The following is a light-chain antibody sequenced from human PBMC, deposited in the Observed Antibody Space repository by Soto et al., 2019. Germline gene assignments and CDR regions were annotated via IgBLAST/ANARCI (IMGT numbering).Light chain of an antibody. J-gene: IGKJ2*01. V-gene: IGKV1-5*01. CDR3: QQYNSYPYA. Sequence: DIQMTQSPSTLSASVGDRVTITCRASQTISSWLAWYQQKPGKAPELLIYDASTLHSGVPSRFSGSESGTEFNLNINSLQPDDFATYYCQQYNSYPYAFGQGTKLEIK. CDR1: QTISSW. CDR2: DAS.